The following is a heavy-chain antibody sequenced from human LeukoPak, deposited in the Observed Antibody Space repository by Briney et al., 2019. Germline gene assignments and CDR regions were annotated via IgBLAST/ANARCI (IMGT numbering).Heavy chain of an antibody. Sequence: GGSLRLSCAASGFTFSSNAMSWVRQAPGKGLEWDSSVSGSGGSTYYADSVKGRFTISRDNSKNTLYLQMNSLRAEDTAVYYCAKANFFYGDSTYYFDYWGQGTLVTVSS. D-gene: IGHD4-17*01. CDR3: AKANFFYGDSTYYFDY. J-gene: IGHJ4*02. CDR2: VSGSGGST. V-gene: IGHV3-23*01. CDR1: GFTFSSNA.